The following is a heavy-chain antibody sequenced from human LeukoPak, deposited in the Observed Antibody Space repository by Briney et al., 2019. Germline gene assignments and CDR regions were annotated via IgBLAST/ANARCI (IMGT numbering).Heavy chain of an antibody. Sequence: ASVKVSCKASGYTFTSYGISWVRQAPGQGLEWMGWISAYSGNTNYAQKLQGRVTMTTDTSTSTAYMELRSLRSDDTAVYYCARDVHRLGYCSSTSCSSYLDYWGQGTLVTVSS. J-gene: IGHJ4*02. CDR1: GYTFTSYG. CDR2: ISAYSGNT. D-gene: IGHD2-2*01. V-gene: IGHV1-18*01. CDR3: ARDVHRLGYCSSTSCSSYLDY.